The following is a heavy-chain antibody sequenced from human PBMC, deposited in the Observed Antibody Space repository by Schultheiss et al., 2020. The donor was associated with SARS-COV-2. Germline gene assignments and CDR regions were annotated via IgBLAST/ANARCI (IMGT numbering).Heavy chain of an antibody. D-gene: IGHD4-11*01. J-gene: IGHJ5*02. Sequence: SETLSLTCTVSGGSVSDYFWSWIRQPAGKGLEWIGRIYTSGSTNYNPSLKSRVTISVDTSKNQFSLKLSSVTAADTAVYYCARDGYSNYSWFDPWGQGTLVTVSS. CDR2: IYTSGST. CDR1: GGSVSDYF. V-gene: IGHV4-4*07. CDR3: ARDGYSNYSWFDP.